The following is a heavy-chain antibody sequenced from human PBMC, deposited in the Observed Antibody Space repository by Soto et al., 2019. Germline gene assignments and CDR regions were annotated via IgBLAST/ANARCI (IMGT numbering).Heavy chain of an antibody. CDR1: GYTFTSYG. CDR2: ISAYNGNT. CDR3: ARESSSSCHDY. Sequence: QVQLVQSGAEVKKPGASVKVSCKASGYTFTSYGISWVRQAPGQGLEWMGWISAYNGNTNYAQNLQGRVTMTTATSASTAYMELRRLRSDDTAVYYCARESSSSCHDYWGQGTLVTVSS. D-gene: IGHD6-13*01. V-gene: IGHV1-18*01. J-gene: IGHJ4*02.